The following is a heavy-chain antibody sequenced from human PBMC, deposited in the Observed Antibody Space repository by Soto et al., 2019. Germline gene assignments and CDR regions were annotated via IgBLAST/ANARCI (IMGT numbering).Heavy chain of an antibody. J-gene: IGHJ4*02. CDR1: GFTFSSYA. Sequence: QVQLVESGGGVVQPGRSLRLSCAASGFTFSSYAMHWVRQAPGKGLEWVAVISYDGSNKYYADSVKGRFTISRDNSKNTLYLQMNRLRAEDTAVYYCARGYGMGATTLLAGYWGQGTLVTVSS. D-gene: IGHD1-26*01. CDR3: ARGYGMGATTLLAGY. V-gene: IGHV3-30-3*01. CDR2: ISYDGSNK.